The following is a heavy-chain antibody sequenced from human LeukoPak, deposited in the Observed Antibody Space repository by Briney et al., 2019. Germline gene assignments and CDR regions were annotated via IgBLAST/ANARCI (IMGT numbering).Heavy chain of an antibody. Sequence: GGSLRLSCAASGFSFSDAWMNWVRRAPGKGLEWVSGITGSGGSTYYADSVKGRFTISRDNSNNTLYLQMSSLRAEDTAVYYCAKEFNRGLPDYWGQGTLVTVPS. V-gene: IGHV3-23*01. CDR3: AKEFNRGLPDY. CDR1: GFSFSDAW. CDR2: ITGSGGST. D-gene: IGHD2-21*01. J-gene: IGHJ4*02.